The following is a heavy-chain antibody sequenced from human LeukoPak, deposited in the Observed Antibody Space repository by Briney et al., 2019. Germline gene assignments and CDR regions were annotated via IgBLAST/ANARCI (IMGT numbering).Heavy chain of an antibody. CDR2: IIPILGIA. V-gene: IGHV1-69*02. Sequence: SVKVSCKASGGTFSSYTISWVRQAPGQGLEWMGRIIPILGIANYAQKFQGRVTIAADKSTSTAYMELSSLRSEDTAVYYCARVRYCSGGSCYGLFAFDIWGQGTMVTVSS. CDR1: GGTFSSYT. CDR3: ARVRYCSGGSCYGLFAFDI. J-gene: IGHJ3*02. D-gene: IGHD2-15*01.